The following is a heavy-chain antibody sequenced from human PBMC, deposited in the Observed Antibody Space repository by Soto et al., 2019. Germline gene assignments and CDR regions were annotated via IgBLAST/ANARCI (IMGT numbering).Heavy chain of an antibody. V-gene: IGHV3-23*01. CDR3: AKGHQYSSSSNHFDS. Sequence: PGGSLRLSCAASGFTFSSFAMSWVRQAPGKGPEWVSAISGSGGSTYYADSVKGRFTISRDNSKNTLYLQMNSLRAEDTAVYYCAKGHQYSSSSNHFDSWGPGTPVTVSS. J-gene: IGHJ4*02. CDR1: GFTFSSFA. D-gene: IGHD6-6*01. CDR2: ISGSGGST.